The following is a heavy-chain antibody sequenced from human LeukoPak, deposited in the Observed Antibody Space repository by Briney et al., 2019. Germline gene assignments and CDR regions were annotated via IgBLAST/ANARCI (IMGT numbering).Heavy chain of an antibody. D-gene: IGHD3-10*01. CDR3: GKEVGGSGTYYLHY. Sequence: GGSLRLSCAASGSTSSSLVMSWVRQTPGKGLEWVSSINGRGSDTHCADSVKGRFTISRDNSKDTLYLQMNSLRTEDTAIYYCGKEVGGSGTYYLHYWGQGTLVTVSS. CDR1: GSTSSSLV. CDR2: INGRGSDT. V-gene: IGHV3-23*01. J-gene: IGHJ4*02.